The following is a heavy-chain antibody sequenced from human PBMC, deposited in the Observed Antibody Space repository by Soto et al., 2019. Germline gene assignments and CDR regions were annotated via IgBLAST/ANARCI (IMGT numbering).Heavy chain of an antibody. CDR2: ISYDGSNK. CDR3: ANDPFLYDYYYGMDV. Sequence: QVQLVESGGGVVQPGRSLRLSCAASGFTFSSYGMHWVRQAPGKGLEWVAVISYDGSNKYYADSVKGRLTTSRDNSKNTLYLQMNSLRAEDTAVYYCANDPFLYDYYYGMDVWGQGTTVTVSS. CDR1: GFTFSSYG. J-gene: IGHJ6*02. V-gene: IGHV3-30*18.